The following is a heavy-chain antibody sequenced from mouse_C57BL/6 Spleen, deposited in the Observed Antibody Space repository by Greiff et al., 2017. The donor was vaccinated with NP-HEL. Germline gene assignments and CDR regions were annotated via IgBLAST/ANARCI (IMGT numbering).Heavy chain of an antibody. D-gene: IGHD1-1*01. J-gene: IGHJ2*01. CDR3: ARADLFGDYYGSSWDY. V-gene: IGHV1-59*01. Sequence: QVHVKQSGAELVRPGTSVKLSCKASGYTFTSYWMHWVKQRPGQGLEWIGVIDPSDSYTNYNQKFKGKATLTVDTSSSTAYMQLSSLTSEDSAVYYCARADLFGDYYGSSWDYWGQGTTLTVSS. CDR1: GYTFTSYW. CDR2: IDPSDSYT.